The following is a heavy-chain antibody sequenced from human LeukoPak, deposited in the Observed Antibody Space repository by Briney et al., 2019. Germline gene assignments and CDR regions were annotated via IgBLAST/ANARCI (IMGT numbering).Heavy chain of an antibody. D-gene: IGHD3-10*01. CDR1: GYSISSGYY. Sequence: SETLSLTCGVSGYSISSGYYWGWIRQTPGEGLEWMGSIYHSGNTHYNQSPKSRVTISVDTSKNHFSLKLRSVTAADTAVYYCARVPPYSSGSGSYFHYWGQGTLVTVSS. CDR3: ARVPPYSSGSGSYFHY. CDR2: IYHSGNT. J-gene: IGHJ4*02. V-gene: IGHV4-38-2*01.